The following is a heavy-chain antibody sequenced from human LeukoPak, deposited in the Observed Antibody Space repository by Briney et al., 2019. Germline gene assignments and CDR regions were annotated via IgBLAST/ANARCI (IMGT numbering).Heavy chain of an antibody. D-gene: IGHD6-19*01. CDR2: INPNSGCT. J-gene: IGHJ6*01. Sequence: SVKVSCKASGYTFTGCYMHWVRQAPGQGLEWMGWINPNSGCTNYVQKFQGRVTMTRDTSISTAYMALSRLRFYSTAVYYRARAGPTPPPNIEVADFKYYYYGMDVWGQGNTATVS. CDR1: GYTFTGCY. CDR3: ARAGPTPPPNIEVADFKYYYYGMDV. V-gene: IGHV1-2*02.